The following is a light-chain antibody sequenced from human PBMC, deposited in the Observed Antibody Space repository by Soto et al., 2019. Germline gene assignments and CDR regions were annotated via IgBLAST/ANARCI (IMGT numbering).Light chain of an antibody. J-gene: IGLJ2*01. V-gene: IGLV2-18*02. CDR1: SSDIGSYNR. CDR3: SSYTTSITVV. Sequence: QSALTQPPSVSGSPGQSVTISCTGTSSDIGSYNRVSWYQQPPGTAPKLMIYEVSNRPSGVPDRFSGSKSGNTASLTISGLQADDEAEYYCSSYTTSITVVFGGGTKLTVL. CDR2: EVS.